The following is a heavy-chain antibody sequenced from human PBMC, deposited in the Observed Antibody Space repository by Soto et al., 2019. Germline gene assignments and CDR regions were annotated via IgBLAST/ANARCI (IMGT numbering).Heavy chain of an antibody. J-gene: IGHJ4*01. CDR2: IKSKIDGGTT. V-gene: IGHV3-15*07. Sequence: EVQLVESGGGLVKPGGSLRLSCVGSGFTFSNAWMNWVRQAPGKGLEWVGRIKSKIDGGTTDFAAPVKGRFAISRDDSKSIAYMQMNILKIEDSALYYRSTDSYSDMMVVRLDNWGPGTRVTVSS. CDR1: GFTFSNAW. CDR3: STDSYSDMMVVRLDN. D-gene: IGHD2-15*01.